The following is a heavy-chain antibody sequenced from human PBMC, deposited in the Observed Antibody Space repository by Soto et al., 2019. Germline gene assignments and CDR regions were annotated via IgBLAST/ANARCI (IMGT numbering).Heavy chain of an antibody. CDR3: ARVDPYGVYYFDY. J-gene: IGHJ4*02. CDR1: GFTFSSYD. D-gene: IGHD4-17*01. Sequence: GGSLRLSCAASGFTFSSYDMHWVRQATGKGLEWVSAIGTAGDTYYPGSVKGRFTISRENAKNSLYLQMNSLRAGDTAVYYCARVDPYGVYYFDYWGQGTLVTVSS. V-gene: IGHV3-13*01. CDR2: IGTAGDT.